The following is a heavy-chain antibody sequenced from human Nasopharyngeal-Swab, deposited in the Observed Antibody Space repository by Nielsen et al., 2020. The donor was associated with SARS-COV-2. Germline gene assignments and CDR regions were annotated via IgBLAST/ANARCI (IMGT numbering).Heavy chain of an antibody. J-gene: IGHJ4*02. CDR3: ASAHRAYGDSGYYPLDY. V-gene: IGHV3-23*01. Sequence: GESLKISCAASGFTFSSYAMSWVRRAPGKGLEWVSIISGSGDTTYYADSVNDRFTISRDNSKNTLYLQMNSLRVEDTAVYYCASAHRAYGDSGYYPLDYWGKGTLVTVSS. CDR2: ISGSGDTT. D-gene: IGHD3-22*01. CDR1: GFTFSSYA.